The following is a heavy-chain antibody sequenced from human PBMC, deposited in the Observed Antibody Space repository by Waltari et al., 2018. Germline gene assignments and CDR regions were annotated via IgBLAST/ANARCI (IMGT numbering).Heavy chain of an antibody. D-gene: IGHD5-12*01. Sequence: QVQLQESGPGLVKPSQTLSLTCTVSGGSISSGNYYWHWIRQPAGKGLEWVGRIYISGSPNYNPSLKSRVMISLDTSKSLFSLKLNSVSAADTAVYFCAREVRVYSGYEEDYYYGMDVWGQGTTVTVSS. CDR1: GGSISSGNYY. V-gene: IGHV4-61*02. CDR2: IYISGSP. J-gene: IGHJ6*02. CDR3: AREVRVYSGYEEDYYYGMDV.